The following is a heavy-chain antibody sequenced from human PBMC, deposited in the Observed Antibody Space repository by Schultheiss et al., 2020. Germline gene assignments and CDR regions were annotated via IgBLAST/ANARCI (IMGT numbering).Heavy chain of an antibody. D-gene: IGHD1-1*01. J-gene: IGHJ4*02. CDR2: INPSGGST. Sequence: ASVKVSCKASGGTFSSYAISWVRQAPGQGLEWMGIINPSGGSTSYAQKFQGRVTMTRDTSTSTVYMELSSLRSEDTAVYYCARGGGTSYFDYWGQGTLVTVSS. CDR3: ARGGGTSYFDY. CDR1: GGTFSSYA. V-gene: IGHV1-46*01.